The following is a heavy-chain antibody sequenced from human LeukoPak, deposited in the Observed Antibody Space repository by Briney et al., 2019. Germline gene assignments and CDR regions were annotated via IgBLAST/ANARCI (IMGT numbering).Heavy chain of an antibody. CDR1: GFTLSSYS. J-gene: IGHJ5*02. D-gene: IGHD3-22*01. Sequence: GGSLRLSCAASGFTLSSYSMNWVRQAPGKGLEWVSYISSSSSTIYYADSVQGRFTISRDNAKNSLYLQMNSLRAEDTAVYYCARALQTYYYDSSGYLNRFDPWGQGTLVTVSS. V-gene: IGHV3-48*01. CDR2: ISSSSSTI. CDR3: ARALQTYYYDSSGYLNRFDP.